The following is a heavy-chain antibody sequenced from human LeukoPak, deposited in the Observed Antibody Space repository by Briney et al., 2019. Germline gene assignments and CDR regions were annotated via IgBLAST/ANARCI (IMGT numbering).Heavy chain of an antibody. J-gene: IGHJ6*04. CDR2: INHSGST. V-gene: IGHV4-34*01. Sequence: SETLSLTCAVYGGSFSGYYWSWIRQPPGKGLEWIGEINHSGSTNYNPSIKSRVTISVDTSKHPFAVKLGSVTPGDTAVYYCAGDVVAPVYGMDVWGKGTTVTVSS. D-gene: IGHD2-15*01. CDR1: GGSFSGYY. CDR3: AGDVVAPVYGMDV.